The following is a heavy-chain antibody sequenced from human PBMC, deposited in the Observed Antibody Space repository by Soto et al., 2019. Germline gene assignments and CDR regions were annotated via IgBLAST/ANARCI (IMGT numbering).Heavy chain of an antibody. V-gene: IGHV1-69*13. Sequence: ASVKVSCKASVGTFSSYAISWVRQAPGQGLEWMGGIIPIFGTANYAQKFQGRVTITADESTSTAYMELSSLRSEDTAVYYCARVESVVAGPPIWGQGTLVTVSS. CDR3: ARVESVVAGPPI. CDR1: VGTFSSYA. CDR2: IIPIFGTA. D-gene: IGHD6-19*01. J-gene: IGHJ4*02.